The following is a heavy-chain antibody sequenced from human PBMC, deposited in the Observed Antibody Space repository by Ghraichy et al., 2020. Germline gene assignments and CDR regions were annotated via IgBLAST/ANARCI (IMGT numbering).Heavy chain of an antibody. CDR2: IYTSGST. D-gene: IGHD5-18*01. Sequence: SETLSLTCTVSGGSISSGSYYWSWIRQPAGKGLEWIGRIYTSGSTNYNPSLKSRVTISVDTSKNQFSLKLSSVTAADTAVYYCARGLQLWFPDWGQGTLVTVSS. J-gene: IGHJ4*02. V-gene: IGHV4-61*02. CDR3: ARGLQLWFPD. CDR1: GGSISSGSYY.